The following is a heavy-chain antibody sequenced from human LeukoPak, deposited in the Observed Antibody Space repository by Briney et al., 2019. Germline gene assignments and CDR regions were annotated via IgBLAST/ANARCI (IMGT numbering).Heavy chain of an antibody. CDR1: GFTFSSYA. Sequence: GGSLRLSCAASGFTFSSYAMSWVRQAPGKGLEWVSAISGSGGSTYYADSVKGRSTISRDNSKNTLYLQMNSLRAEDTAVYYCAKGVLRYFDWTHYYYYGMDVWGQGTTVTVSS. CDR3: AKGVLRYFDWTHYYYYGMDV. D-gene: IGHD3-9*01. V-gene: IGHV3-23*01. CDR2: ISGSGGST. J-gene: IGHJ6*02.